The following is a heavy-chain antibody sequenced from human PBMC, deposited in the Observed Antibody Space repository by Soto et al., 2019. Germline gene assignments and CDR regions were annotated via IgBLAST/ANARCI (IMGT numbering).Heavy chain of an antibody. J-gene: IGHJ1*01. Sequence: QITLKESGPTLVKPTQTLTLTCTFSGFSLSTSGVGVGWIRQPPGEALEWLTLIYWEDDKRYSPSLKSRLTITKDTSKNQVVLTMTNMDPVDTATYYCANLRIAAGVPNFHHWGQGTLVTVAS. CDR3: ANLRIAAGVPNFHH. CDR2: IYWEDDK. D-gene: IGHD6-13*01. V-gene: IGHV2-5*02. CDR1: GFSLSTSGVG.